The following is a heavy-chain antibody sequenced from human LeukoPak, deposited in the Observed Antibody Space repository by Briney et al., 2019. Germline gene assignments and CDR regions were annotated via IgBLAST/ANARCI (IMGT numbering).Heavy chain of an antibody. CDR2: MNPNSGNT. D-gene: IGHD6-19*01. Sequence: ASVKVSCKASGYTFTSYDINWVRQATGQGLEWMGWMNPNSGNTGYAQKFQGRVTMTRNTSISTAYMELSSLRAEDTAVYYCAKAHSSGWYPWFDPWGQGTLVTVSS. CDR3: AKAHSSGWYPWFDP. J-gene: IGHJ5*02. CDR1: GYTFTSYD. V-gene: IGHV1-8*01.